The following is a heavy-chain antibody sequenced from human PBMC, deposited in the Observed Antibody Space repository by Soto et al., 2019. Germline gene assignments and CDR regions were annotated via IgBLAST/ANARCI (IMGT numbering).Heavy chain of an antibody. Sequence: QLQLQESGPGLVKPSETLSLTCTVSGGSISNSSYYWGWIRQPPGKGLEWIGSIYYSGSTYYNPSLKSRVTISVDTSKNQFSLKLSSVTAADTAVYYCARQLPPSRLPLDIWGQGTMVTVSS. CDR3: ARQLPPSRLPLDI. CDR2: IYYSGST. D-gene: IGHD2-15*01. V-gene: IGHV4-39*01. CDR1: GGSISNSSYY. J-gene: IGHJ3*02.